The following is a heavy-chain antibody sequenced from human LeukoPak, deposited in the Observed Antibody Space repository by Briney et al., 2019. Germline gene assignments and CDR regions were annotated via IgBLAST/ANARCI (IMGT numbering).Heavy chain of an antibody. J-gene: IGHJ3*02. Sequence: SETLSLTCTVSGGSINSYYWNWIRQPAGKGLEWIGRFDASGSTNYSPSLKSRVTISVDESKNQFFLRLSSVTAADTAIYYCARASGTFQGAFHIWGQGTMATVSS. CDR3: ARASGTFQGAFHI. CDR2: FDASGST. CDR1: GGSINSYY. D-gene: IGHD2/OR15-2a*01. V-gene: IGHV4-4*07.